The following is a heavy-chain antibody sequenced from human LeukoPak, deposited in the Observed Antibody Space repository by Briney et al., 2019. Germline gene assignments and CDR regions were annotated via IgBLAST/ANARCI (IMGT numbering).Heavy chain of an antibody. Sequence: GGSLRLSCAAPGFTFSSYWMHWVRHAPGKGLVWVSRINADGSSTNYADSVKGRFTISRDNAKNTLYLQMNSLRAEDTAVYYCAREGSTSFDYWGQGTLVTVSS. J-gene: IGHJ4*02. CDR2: INADGSST. D-gene: IGHD2-2*01. V-gene: IGHV3-74*01. CDR3: AREGSTSFDY. CDR1: GFTFSSYW.